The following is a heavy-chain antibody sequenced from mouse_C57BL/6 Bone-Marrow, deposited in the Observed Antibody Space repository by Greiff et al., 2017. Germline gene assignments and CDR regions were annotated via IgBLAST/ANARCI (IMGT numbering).Heavy chain of an antibody. Sequence: QVQLQQPGAELVKPGASVKLSCKASGYTFTSYWMQWVKQRPGQGLEWIGEIDPSDSYTNYNQKFKGKATLTVVTSSSTAYMQLSSLTSEDSAVYYCARRPVRFAYWGQGTLVTVSA. J-gene: IGHJ3*01. D-gene: IGHD1-1*01. CDR1: GYTFTSYW. CDR3: ARRPVRFAY. V-gene: IGHV1-50*01. CDR2: IDPSDSYT.